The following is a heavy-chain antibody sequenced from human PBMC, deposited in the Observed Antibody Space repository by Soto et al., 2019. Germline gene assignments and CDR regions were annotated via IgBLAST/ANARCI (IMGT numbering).Heavy chain of an antibody. V-gene: IGHV4-61*01. Sequence: PSETLSLTCTVSGGSVSSGSYYWSWIRQPPGKGLEWIGYIYYSGSTNYNPSLKSRVTISVDTSKNQFSLKLSSVTAADTAVYYCARESYCSGGSCYPHWGQGTLVTVSS. CDR2: IYYSGST. D-gene: IGHD2-15*01. CDR1: GGSVSSGSYY. J-gene: IGHJ4*02. CDR3: ARESYCSGGSCYPH.